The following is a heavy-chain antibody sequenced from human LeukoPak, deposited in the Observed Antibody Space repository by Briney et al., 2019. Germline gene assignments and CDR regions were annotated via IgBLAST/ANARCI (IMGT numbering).Heavy chain of an antibody. V-gene: IGHV3-7*01. Sequence: GGSLRLSCAASGFPFSSYWMSWVRQAPGKGLEWVANIKQDGGEKFYVDSVKGRFTISRDNAKDSLYLQMNSLRAEDTAVYYCVGETSGTATIGGMDVWGQGTTVTVSS. CDR1: GFPFSSYW. J-gene: IGHJ6*02. CDR2: IKQDGGEK. D-gene: IGHD3-10*01. CDR3: VGETSGTATIGGMDV.